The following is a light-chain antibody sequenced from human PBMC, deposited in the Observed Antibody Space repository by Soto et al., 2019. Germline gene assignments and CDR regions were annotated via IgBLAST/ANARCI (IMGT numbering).Light chain of an antibody. CDR1: QDITNY. J-gene: IGKJ3*01. CDR3: QKYVNHRVT. Sequence: DIQMTQSPSSLSASVGDRVTITCQASQDITNYLNWYQQKPGKAPNLLIYDASNLETGVPSRFSGSGYGTHLTFNISCLQPEDIATYYYQKYVNHRVTVTPGTKVDSK. V-gene: IGKV1-33*01. CDR2: DAS.